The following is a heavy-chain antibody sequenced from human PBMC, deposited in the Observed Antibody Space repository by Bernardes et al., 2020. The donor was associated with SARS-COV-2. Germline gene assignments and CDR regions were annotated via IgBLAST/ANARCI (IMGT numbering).Heavy chain of an antibody. CDR1: GFTFDDYG. V-gene: IGHV3-20*04. Sequence: SLRLSCAASGFTFDDYGMNWVRQAPGKGLEWVSGINWSGTTTRYSDSVKGRFTLSRDNGKNYLYLQMNSLRAEDTALYYCARSLGDSSGWYFDYWGQGALVTVSS. CDR2: INWSGTTT. J-gene: IGHJ4*01. D-gene: IGHD6-19*01. CDR3: ARSLGDSSGWYFDY.